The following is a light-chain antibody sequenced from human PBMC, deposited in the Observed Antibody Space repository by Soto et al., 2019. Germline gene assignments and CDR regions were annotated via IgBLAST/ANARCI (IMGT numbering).Light chain of an antibody. J-gene: IGKJ1*01. CDR3: KQYNDLPRT. CDR1: QSVSSN. V-gene: IGKV3-15*01. Sequence: EIVMTQSPATLSVSPGERATLSCRASQSVSSNLAWYHQKPGQAPRLLIYGASTRATGIPARLSGSGSGTELTLTDRSLQSGDFSVYYCKQYNDLPRTFGQGTNVEIK. CDR2: GAS.